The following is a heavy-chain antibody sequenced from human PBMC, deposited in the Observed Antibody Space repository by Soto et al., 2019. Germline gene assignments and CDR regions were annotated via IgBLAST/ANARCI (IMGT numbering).Heavy chain of an antibody. CDR3: ARGVTTGALPPYYYGMDV. D-gene: IGHD3-10*01. CDR2: IVVGSGNT. J-gene: IGHJ6*02. V-gene: IGHV1-58*01. Sequence: SVKVSCKASGFTFTSSAVQWVRQARGQRLEWIGWIVVGSGNTNYAQKFQDRVTITRDTSTSTVYMELSSLRSEDTAVYYCARGVTTGALPPYYYGMDVWGQGTTVTV. CDR1: GFTFTSSA.